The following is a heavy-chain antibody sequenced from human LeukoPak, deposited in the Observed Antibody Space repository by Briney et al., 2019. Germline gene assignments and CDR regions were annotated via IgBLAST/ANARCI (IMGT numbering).Heavy chain of an antibody. V-gene: IGHV1-69*13. D-gene: IGHD2-8*01. CDR3: ARGYGILYPFDY. Sequence: SAKVSCKASGGTFSSYAISWVRQAPGQGLEWMGGIIPIFGTANYAQKFQGRVTISADESTSTAYMELIILRSDDTAVYYCARGYGILYPFDYWGQGTLVTVSS. J-gene: IGHJ4*02. CDR1: GGTFSSYA. CDR2: IIPIFGTA.